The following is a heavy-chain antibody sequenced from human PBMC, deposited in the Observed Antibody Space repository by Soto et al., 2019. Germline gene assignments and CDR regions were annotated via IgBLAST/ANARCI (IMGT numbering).Heavy chain of an antibody. J-gene: IGHJ6*02. V-gene: IGHV4-34*02. CDR1: GGYFRGYY. CDR3: ARDEITLLGGMDV. CDR2: INHSGTS. Sequence: QVQLQQSGAGMLKPSETLSLNCTVSGGYFRGYYWGWVRQPPGKGLEWIGEINHSGTSNYHPSLKSRVTISVATSKNQFSLTVNSVTPADTPVYYCARDEITLLGGMDVWGQGTTVTVSS. D-gene: IGHD3-10*01.